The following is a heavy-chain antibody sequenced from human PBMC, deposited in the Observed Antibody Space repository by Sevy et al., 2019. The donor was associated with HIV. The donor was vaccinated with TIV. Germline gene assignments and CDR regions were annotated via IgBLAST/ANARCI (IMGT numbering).Heavy chain of an antibody. V-gene: IGHV4-59*08. CDR3: AGENACGRGYS. J-gene: IGHJ4*02. CDR1: GGSITSLY. CDR2: IHYNGKI. Sequence: SETLSLTCTVSGGSITSLYWNWNRQPPGKGVEWIANIHYNGKINYNPPLKSRVTLSLDTSKNQFSLRLSSVTAADTAMYYCAGENACGRGYSWGQGTLVTVSS. D-gene: IGHD2-21*01.